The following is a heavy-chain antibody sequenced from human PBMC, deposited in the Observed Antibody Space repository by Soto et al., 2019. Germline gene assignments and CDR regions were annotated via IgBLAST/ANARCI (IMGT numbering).Heavy chain of an antibody. CDR2: IIPIFGTA. V-gene: IGHV1-69*01. D-gene: IGHD1-26*01. Sequence: QVQLVQSGAEVQKPGSSVKVSCKASGGTFSSYAISWVRQAPGQGLEWMGGIIPIFGTANYAQKFQGRVTITADESTSTAYLELSSLRSEDTAVYYWARGGGQWELPFGLFDPWGQGTLVTVAA. J-gene: IGHJ5*02. CDR1: GGTFSSYA. CDR3: ARGGGQWELPFGLFDP.